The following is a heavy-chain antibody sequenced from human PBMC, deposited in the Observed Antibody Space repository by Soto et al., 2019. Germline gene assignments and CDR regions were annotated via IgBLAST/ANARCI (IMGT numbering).Heavy chain of an antibody. J-gene: IGHJ6*02. V-gene: IGHV5-10-1*01. CDR3: AKELVVVTLTGPNYYYYGMDV. Sequence: GESLKISCKGSGYSFTSYWIGWVRQMPGKGLEWMGRIDPSDSYTNYSPSFQGHVTISADKSISTAYLQWSSLKASDTAMYYCAKELVVVTLTGPNYYYYGMDVWGQGTTVTVSS. CDR2: IDPSDSYT. D-gene: IGHD2-8*02. CDR1: GYSFTSYW.